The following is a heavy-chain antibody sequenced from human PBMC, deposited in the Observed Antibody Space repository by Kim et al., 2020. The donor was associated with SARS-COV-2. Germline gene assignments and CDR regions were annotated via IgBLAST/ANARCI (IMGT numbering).Heavy chain of an antibody. V-gene: IGHV4-34*01. CDR3: ARDTYYYDNTGYFYFDY. Sequence: LKSRVTISLDTSKNQFSLKLSSVTAADTAVYYCARDTYYYDNTGYFYFDYWGQGTLVTVSS. D-gene: IGHD3-22*01. J-gene: IGHJ4*02.